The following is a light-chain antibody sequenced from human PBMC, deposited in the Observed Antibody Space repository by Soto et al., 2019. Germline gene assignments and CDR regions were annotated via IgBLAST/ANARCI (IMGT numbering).Light chain of an antibody. Sequence: QSVLTQPPSVSGAPGQRVTISCTGSSSNIGAGYDVHWYQHLRGTAPKLLIYGNNNRPSGVPERFSGSKSGTSASLAITGLQAEDEADYYCQSYDSSLSGYVFGTGTKLTVL. CDR1: SSNIGAGYD. V-gene: IGLV1-40*01. J-gene: IGLJ1*01. CDR3: QSYDSSLSGYV. CDR2: GNN.